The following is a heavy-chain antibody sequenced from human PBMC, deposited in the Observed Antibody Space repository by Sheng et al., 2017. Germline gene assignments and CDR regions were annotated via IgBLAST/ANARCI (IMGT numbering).Heavy chain of an antibody. V-gene: IGHV3-23*04. CDR1: GFSFSTYA. D-gene: IGHD2-2*02. Sequence: EVQLVESGGTLVQPGGSLRLSCAASGFSFSTYAVSWVRQAPGKGLEWVSAISGSGRNTYYADSVKGRFTISRDNSKNTLYLQMNSLRADDTAVYYCAKEMSIPYFDFWGQGTMVTVSS. J-gene: IGHJ3*01. CDR2: ISGSGRNT. CDR3: AKEMSIPYFDF.